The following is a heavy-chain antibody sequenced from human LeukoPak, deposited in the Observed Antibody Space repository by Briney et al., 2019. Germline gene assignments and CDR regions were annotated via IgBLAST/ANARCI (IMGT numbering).Heavy chain of an antibody. D-gene: IGHD6-13*01. J-gene: IGHJ4*02. CDR1: GYTFTGSS. CDR3: ARKTHSSTYCFDY. CDR2: ISAYNGNT. V-gene: IGHV1-18*01. Sequence: ASVKVSCKASGYTFTGSSITWVRQAPGQGLEWMGWISAYNGNTNYAQKLQGRVTMTTDISTSTAYMELRSLRSDDTAVYYCARKTHSSTYCFDYWGQGTLVTVSS.